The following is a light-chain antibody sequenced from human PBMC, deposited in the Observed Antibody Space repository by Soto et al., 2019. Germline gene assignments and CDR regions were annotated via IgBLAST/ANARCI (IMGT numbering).Light chain of an antibody. Sequence: QSVLTHPPSASGTPGQRVTISCSGSSSNIGSKTVNWYQKLPGTAPKRLIYSTNQRPSGVPDRFSGSKSGTSASLAISGLQSEDEADYYCAAWDDSLSASYVFGTGTKLTVL. CDR2: STN. J-gene: IGLJ1*01. CDR1: SSNIGSKT. CDR3: AAWDDSLSASYV. V-gene: IGLV1-44*01.